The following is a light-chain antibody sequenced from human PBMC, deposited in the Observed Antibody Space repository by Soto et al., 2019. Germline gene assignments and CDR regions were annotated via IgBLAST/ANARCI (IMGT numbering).Light chain of an antibody. V-gene: IGKV3-11*01. J-gene: IGKJ4*01. Sequence: EIVLTQSPATLTLSPGERATLSCRASQSVGTTLAWYQQKPGQAPRLLIYDISDRATGVPARFSGSGSGTDFTLTISSLEPEDFAVYSCQDRSSFITFVGGTNVEIK. CDR2: DIS. CDR1: QSVGTT. CDR3: QDRSSFIT.